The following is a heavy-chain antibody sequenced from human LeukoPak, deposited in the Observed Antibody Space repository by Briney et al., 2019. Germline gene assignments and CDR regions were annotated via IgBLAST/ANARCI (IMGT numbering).Heavy chain of an antibody. CDR3: AGDRKGVVIIDD. D-gene: IGHD3-10*01. J-gene: IGHJ4*01. Sequence: SETLSLTCTVSGGSISSYYWSWIRQPAGKGPEWIGRIYARGSTNYNPSLNSRVTMSVDTSKNQFSLELRSVTAADTAVYYCAGDRKGVVIIDDWGQGTLVTVSS. CDR1: GGSISSYY. CDR2: IYARGST. V-gene: IGHV4-4*07.